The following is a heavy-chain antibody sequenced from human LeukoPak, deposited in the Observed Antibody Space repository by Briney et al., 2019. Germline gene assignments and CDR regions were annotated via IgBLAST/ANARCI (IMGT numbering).Heavy chain of an antibody. J-gene: IGHJ2*01. V-gene: IGHV3-23*01. Sequence: GGSLRLSCATSGFTFSSYWMNWVRQAPGKGLEWVSAISGSGGSTYYADSVKGRFTISRDNSKNTLYLQMDSLRPEDTAVYFCAKEYSSGWSYWYFDLWGRGTLVTVSS. CDR2: ISGSGGST. CDR3: AKEYSSGWSYWYFDL. CDR1: GFTFSSYW. D-gene: IGHD6-19*01.